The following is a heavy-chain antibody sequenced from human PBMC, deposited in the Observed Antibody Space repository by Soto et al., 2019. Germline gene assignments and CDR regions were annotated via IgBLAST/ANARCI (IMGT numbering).Heavy chain of an antibody. V-gene: IGHV1-2*02. CDR3: AKDEGGIFDS. CDR2: IFPNSGGST. Sequence: GASVKVSCKAPGYTFAAYYIHWVRQAPGQGLGWMGFIFPNSGGSTTSAQQFEGRVTMTRDSSISTAYLELSGLTPDDTAVYYCAKDEGGIFDSWGQGTLVTVSS. CDR1: GYTFAAYY. D-gene: IGHD3-16*01. J-gene: IGHJ4*01.